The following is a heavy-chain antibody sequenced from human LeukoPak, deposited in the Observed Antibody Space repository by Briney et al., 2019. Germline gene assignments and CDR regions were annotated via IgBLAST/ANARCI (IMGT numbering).Heavy chain of an antibody. D-gene: IGHD6-6*01. Sequence: SETLSLTCTVSGGSIDSNSWTWIRQPPGKGLEWIGYIYYSGTTNYNPSLKSRVTMSVDMSKNQFSLNLSSVTAADTAVYYCARLGVRYSTSSWWFDPWGQGILVTVSS. CDR3: ARLGVRYSTSSWWFDP. CDR1: GGSIDSNS. V-gene: IGHV4-59*08. J-gene: IGHJ5*02. CDR2: IYYSGTT.